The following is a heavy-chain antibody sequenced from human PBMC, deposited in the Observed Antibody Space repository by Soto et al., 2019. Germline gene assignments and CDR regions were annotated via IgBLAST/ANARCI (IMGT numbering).Heavy chain of an antibody. J-gene: IGHJ5*02. CDR3: AREVAAAFGWFDP. CDR2: INAGNGNT. V-gene: IGHV1-3*01. D-gene: IGHD6-13*01. CDR1: GYAFTSYG. Sequence: ASVKVACSASGYAFTSYGMHCVRQTPGQRLEWMGWINAGNGNTKYSQKFQGRVTIARDTSASTAYMELSSLRSEDTAVYYCAREVAAAFGWFDPWGQGTLVTVSS.